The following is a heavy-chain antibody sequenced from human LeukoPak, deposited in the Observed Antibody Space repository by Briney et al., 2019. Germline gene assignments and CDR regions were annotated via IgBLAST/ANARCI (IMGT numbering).Heavy chain of an antibody. J-gene: IGHJ6*02. Sequence: ASVKVSCKASGYTFTSYYMHWVRQAPGQGLEWMGWMNPNSGNTGYAQKFQGRVTMTRNTSISTAYMELSSLRSEDTAVYYCARQPHRYGMDVWGQGTTVTVSS. CDR3: ARQPHRYGMDV. CDR2: MNPNSGNT. CDR1: GYTFTSYY. V-gene: IGHV1-8*02. D-gene: IGHD3-16*02.